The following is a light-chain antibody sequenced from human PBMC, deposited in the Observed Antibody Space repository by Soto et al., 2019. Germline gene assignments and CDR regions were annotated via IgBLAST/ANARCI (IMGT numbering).Light chain of an antibody. CDR1: SSDVGGYNY. CDR3: TSYTTNKTPL. V-gene: IGLV2-14*03. CDR2: DVS. J-gene: IGLJ2*01. Sequence: QSALTQPASVSGSPGQSITISCTGTSSDVGGYNYVSWYQQHPGKAPKLMIYDVSSRPSGVSNRFSGSKSGNTASLTISGLLSEDEADYYCTSYTTNKTPLFGGGNQLTVL.